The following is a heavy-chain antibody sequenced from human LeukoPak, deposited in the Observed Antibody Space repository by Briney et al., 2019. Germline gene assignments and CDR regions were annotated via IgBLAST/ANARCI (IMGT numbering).Heavy chain of an antibody. J-gene: IGHJ6*03. CDR1: GFTFDDYA. V-gene: IGHV3-43D*03. CDR3: AKDFGLLVSHYYMDV. Sequence: PGGSLRLSCAASGFTFDDYAMHWVRQAPGKGLEWVSLISWDGGSTYYADSVKGRFTISRDNSKKSLYLQMNSLRAEDTALYYCAKDFGLLVSHYYMDVWGKGTTVTVSS. D-gene: IGHD3-22*01. CDR2: ISWDGGST.